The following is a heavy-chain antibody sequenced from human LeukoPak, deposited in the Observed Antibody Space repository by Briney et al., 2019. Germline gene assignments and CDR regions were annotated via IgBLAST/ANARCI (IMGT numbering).Heavy chain of an antibody. CDR3: ARLGRAVTTFFDY. CDR1: GGSITSYH. D-gene: IGHD4-17*01. CDR2: IHNSGNT. V-gene: IGHV4-59*08. Sequence: SETLSLTCTVSGGSITSYHWSWVRQPPGKGLEWIGYIHNSGNTNYNPSLKSRVTISIDTSKNQLSLKLSSVTAADTAVYYCARLGRAVTTFFDYWGQGTLVTVSS. J-gene: IGHJ4*02.